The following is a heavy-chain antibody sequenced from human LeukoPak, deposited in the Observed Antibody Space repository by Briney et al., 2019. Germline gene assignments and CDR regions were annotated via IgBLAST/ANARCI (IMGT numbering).Heavy chain of an antibody. V-gene: IGHV3-48*01. J-gene: IGHJ6*03. D-gene: IGHD3-10*01. Sequence: GGSLRLSCAASGFTFSSNSMNWVRQAAGKGLEWVSYISSSSTTYYADSVKGRFTISRDNSKNTPYLQMNSLRAEDTAVYYCAKLPSGYCYYYYMDVWGKGTTVTVSS. CDR1: GFTFSSNS. CDR2: ISSSSTT. CDR3: AKLPSGYCYYYYMDV.